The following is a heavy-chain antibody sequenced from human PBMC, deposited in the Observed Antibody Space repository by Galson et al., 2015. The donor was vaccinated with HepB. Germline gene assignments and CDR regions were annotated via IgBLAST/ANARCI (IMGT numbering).Heavy chain of an antibody. J-gene: IGHJ4*02. Sequence: SLRLSCVASGFTFSSYSMNWVRQAPGKGLEWVSSISSSSSYIYYADSVKGRFTISRDNAKNSLYLQMNSLRAEDTAVYYCARVSIREQLVDYWGQGTLVTVSS. CDR3: ARVSIREQLVDY. D-gene: IGHD6-13*01. CDR1: GFTFSSYS. CDR2: ISSSSSYI. V-gene: IGHV3-21*01.